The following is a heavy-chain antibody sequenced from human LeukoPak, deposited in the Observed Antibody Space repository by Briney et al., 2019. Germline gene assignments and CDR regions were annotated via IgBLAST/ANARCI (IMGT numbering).Heavy chain of an antibody. CDR1: GGSISSSSYY. V-gene: IGHV4-39*01. CDR2: IYYSGST. CDR3: ARHEVVPAARYYYYGMDV. D-gene: IGHD2-2*01. Sequence: SETLSLTCTVSGGSISSSSYYRGWLRQPPGTGLEWLGSIYYSGSTYYNPSLKSRVTISVDTSKNQFSLKLSSVTAADTAVYYCARHEVVPAARYYYYGMDVWGQGTTVTVSS. J-gene: IGHJ6*02.